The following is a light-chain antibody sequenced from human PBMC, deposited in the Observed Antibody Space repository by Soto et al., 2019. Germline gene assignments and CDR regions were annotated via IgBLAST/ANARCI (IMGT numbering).Light chain of an antibody. CDR2: GAS. J-gene: IGKJ2*01. CDR3: QQYGSSPYT. Sequence: EIVLTQSPGTLSLSPGERATLSCRASQSVSSDYLAWYQQKPGQAPRLLLYGASNRATGIPDRFSGSGSGTDFTLNSSRVAPEDFAVYSCQQYGSSPYTFGQGTKLEIK. V-gene: IGKV3-20*01. CDR1: QSVSSDY.